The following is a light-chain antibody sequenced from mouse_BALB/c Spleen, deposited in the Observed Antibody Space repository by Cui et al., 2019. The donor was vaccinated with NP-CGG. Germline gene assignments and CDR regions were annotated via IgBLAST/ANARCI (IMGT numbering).Light chain of an antibody. V-gene: IGLV1*01. CDR2: GTN. J-gene: IGLJ1*01. CDR1: TGAVTTSNY. Sequence: AVLTQESALTTSPGETVTFTCRSSTGAVTTSNYANWVQEKPDHLFTGLIGGTNNRVPGVLARFSGSLIGDKAALTITGAQTEDEAIYFCALWYSNHWVFGGGTKLTVL. CDR3: ALWYSNHWV.